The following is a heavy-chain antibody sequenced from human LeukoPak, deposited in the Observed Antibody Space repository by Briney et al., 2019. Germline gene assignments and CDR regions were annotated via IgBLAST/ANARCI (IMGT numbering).Heavy chain of an antibody. CDR3: ARGGQGYSYGNFDY. CDR1: SGSISSGSYY. D-gene: IGHD5-18*01. CDR2: IYTSGST. J-gene: IGHJ4*02. V-gene: IGHV4-61*02. Sequence: PSETLSLTCTVSSGSISSGSYYWSWIRQPAGRGLDWIGRIYTSGSTNYNPSLKIRVPISVETSKNQFSLKLSAVTTADTAVYYCARGGQGYSYGNFDYWGQGTLVTVSS.